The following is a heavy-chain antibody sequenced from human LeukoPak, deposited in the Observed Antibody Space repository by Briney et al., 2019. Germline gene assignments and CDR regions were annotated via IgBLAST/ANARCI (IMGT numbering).Heavy chain of an antibody. CDR3: ASQGDYAYGDYN. D-gene: IGHD4-17*01. J-gene: IGHJ4*02. Sequence: PGGSLRLSCAASGFTYSSYWMHWVRQAPGKGLVWVARIKGDGSYTFYADSVKGRFTISRDNAKNTLYLQMNSLRAEDTAVYYCASQGDYAYGDYNWGQGTLVTFSS. CDR2: IKGDGSYT. CDR1: GFTYSSYW. V-gene: IGHV3-74*01.